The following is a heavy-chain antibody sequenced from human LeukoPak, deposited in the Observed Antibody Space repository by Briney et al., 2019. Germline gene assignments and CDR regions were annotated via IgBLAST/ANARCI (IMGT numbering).Heavy chain of an antibody. CDR2: ISAYNGNT. V-gene: IGHV1-18*01. J-gene: IGHJ4*02. CDR3: ARDPSPGWELRKNHYFDY. D-gene: IGHD1-26*01. Sequence: ASVKVSCKASGYTFTSYGISWVRQAPGQGLEWMGWISAYNGNTKYAQKLQGRVTMTTDASTSTAYMELRSLRSDDTAVYYCARDPSPGWELRKNHYFDYWGQGTLVTVSS. CDR1: GYTFTSYG.